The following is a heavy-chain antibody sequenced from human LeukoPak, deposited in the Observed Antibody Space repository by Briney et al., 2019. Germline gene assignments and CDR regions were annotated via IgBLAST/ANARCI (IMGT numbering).Heavy chain of an antibody. V-gene: IGHV4-34*01. Sequence: SETLSLTCAVYGGSFSGYYWSWIRQPPGKGLEWIGEINHSGSTNYNPSLKSRVTMSVDTSKNQFSLKLSSVTAADTAVYYCAGTPNYYDSSGYGYFQHWGQGTLVTVSS. CDR1: GGSFSGYY. CDR2: INHSGST. J-gene: IGHJ1*01. D-gene: IGHD3-22*01. CDR3: AGTPNYYDSSGYGYFQH.